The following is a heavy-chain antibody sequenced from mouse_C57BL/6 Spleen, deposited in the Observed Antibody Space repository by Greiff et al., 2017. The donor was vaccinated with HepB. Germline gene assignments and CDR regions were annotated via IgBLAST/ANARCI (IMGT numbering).Heavy chain of an antibody. V-gene: IGHV1-64*01. CDR2: IHPNSGST. J-gene: IGHJ1*03. CDR1: GYTFTSYW. D-gene: IGHD1-1*01. Sequence: QVQLKQPGAELVKPGASVKLSCKASGYTFTSYWMHWVKQRPGQGLEWIGMIHPNSGSTNYNEKFKSKATLTVDKSSSTAYMQLSSLTSEDSAVYYCARGYYGSSYRYFDVWGTGTTVTVSS. CDR3: ARGYYGSSYRYFDV.